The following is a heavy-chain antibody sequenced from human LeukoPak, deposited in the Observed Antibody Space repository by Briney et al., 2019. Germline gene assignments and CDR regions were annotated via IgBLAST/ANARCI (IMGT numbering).Heavy chain of an antibody. V-gene: IGHV3-30-3*01. CDR2: ISYDGSNK. CDR3: ARSEFDYYYYYGMDV. D-gene: IGHD3-10*01. J-gene: IGHJ6*02. Sequence: PGGSLRLSCAASGFTFSSYAMHWVRQAPGKGLEWVAVISYDGSNKYYADSVKGRFTISRDNSKNTLYLQPNSLRAGDTAVYYCARSEFDYYYYYGMDVWGQGTTVTVSS. CDR1: GFTFSSYA.